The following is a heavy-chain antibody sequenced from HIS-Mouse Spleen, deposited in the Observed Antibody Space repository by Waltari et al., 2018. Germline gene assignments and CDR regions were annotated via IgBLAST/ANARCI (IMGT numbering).Heavy chain of an antibody. J-gene: IGHJ2*01. D-gene: IGHD6-13*01. V-gene: IGHV4-39*07. CDR2: IYYSGST. CDR3: AREIPYSSSWYDWYFDL. Sequence: QLQLQESGPGLVKPSETLSLACTVSGGPISSSGYYWGWIRPPPGQGLEWIGSIYYSGSTYYNPSLKSRVTISVDTSKNQFSLKLSSVTAADTAVYYCAREIPYSSSWYDWYFDLWGRGTLVTVSS. CDR1: GGPISSSGYY.